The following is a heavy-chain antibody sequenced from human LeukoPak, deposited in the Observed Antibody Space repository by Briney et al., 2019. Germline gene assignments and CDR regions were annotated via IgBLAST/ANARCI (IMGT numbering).Heavy chain of an antibody. V-gene: IGHV4-59*01. Sequence: SETLSLTCTVSGGSISSYYWSWIRQPPGKGLEWIGYIYYSGSTNYNPSLKSRVTISVDTSKNQFSLKLSSVTAADTAVYYCARSQAVVSSSLYYYYMDVWGKGTTIIVSS. CDR1: GGSISSYY. CDR3: ARSQAVVSSSLYYYYMDV. D-gene: IGHD2-2*01. J-gene: IGHJ6*03. CDR2: IYYSGST.